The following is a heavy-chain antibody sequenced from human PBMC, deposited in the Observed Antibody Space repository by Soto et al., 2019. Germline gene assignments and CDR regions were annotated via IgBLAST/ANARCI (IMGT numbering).Heavy chain of an antibody. V-gene: IGHV1-2*04. CDR3: ARAMVVAANGYYYYYGMDV. J-gene: IGHJ6*02. CDR2: INPNSGGT. D-gene: IGHD2-15*01. CDR1: GYTFTGYY. Sequence: GASVKVSCKASGYTFTGYYMHWVRQAPGQGLEWMGWINPNSGGTNYAQKFQGWVTMTRDTSISTAYMELSRLRSDDTAVYYCARAMVVAANGYYYYYGMDVWGQGTTVTVS.